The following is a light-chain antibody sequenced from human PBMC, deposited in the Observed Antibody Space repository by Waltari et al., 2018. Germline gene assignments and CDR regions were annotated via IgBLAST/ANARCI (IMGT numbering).Light chain of an antibody. J-gene: IGLJ2*01. V-gene: IGLV2-23*02. Sequence: QSALTQPASVSGSPRQSITISCTGTSSDVGSYNLVSWYQQHPGKAPKRMIYEVTKRPSGVSNRFSGSKSGNTASLTISGLQAEDEADYYCCSYAGSSTVVFGGGTKLTVL. CDR3: CSYAGSSTVV. CDR1: SSDVGSYNL. CDR2: EVT.